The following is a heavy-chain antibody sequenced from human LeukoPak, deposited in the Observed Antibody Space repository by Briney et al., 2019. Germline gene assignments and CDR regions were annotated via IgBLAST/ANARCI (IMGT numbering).Heavy chain of an antibody. V-gene: IGHV4-34*01. Sequence: SETLSLTCAVYGRSFSGYYWSWIRQPPGKGLEWIGEINHSGSTNYNPSLKSRVTISVDTSKNQFSLKLSSVTAADTAVYYCARGSSSSGYFDYWGQGTLVTVSS. CDR1: GRSFSGYY. J-gene: IGHJ4*02. CDR2: INHSGST. CDR3: ARGSSSSGYFDY. D-gene: IGHD6-6*01.